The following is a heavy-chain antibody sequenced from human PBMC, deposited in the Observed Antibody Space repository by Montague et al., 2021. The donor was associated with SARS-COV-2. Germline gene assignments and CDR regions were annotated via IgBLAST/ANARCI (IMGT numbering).Heavy chain of an antibody. Sequence: SETLSLTCTVSGGSISSPDYYWGWSRQSPGKGLEWRGSISYAGRTYYNSSLRSRGFFSMDTSKNHFSLSLNSVTAADTTVYFCARQLPSYCSTNKCYRSYLAVWGQGALVTVSS. D-gene: IGHD2-2*01. CDR2: ISYAGRT. CDR3: ARQLPSYCSTNKCYRSYLAV. J-gene: IGHJ1*01. CDR1: GGSISSPDYY. V-gene: IGHV4-39*01.